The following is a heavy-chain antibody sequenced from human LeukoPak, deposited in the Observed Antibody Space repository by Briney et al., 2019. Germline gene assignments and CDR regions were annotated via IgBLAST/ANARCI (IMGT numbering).Heavy chain of an antibody. CDR3: ARDRGGSGVYYFDY. J-gene: IGHJ4*02. CDR2: ISYNGSNE. Sequence: GGSLRLSCAASGLTFSIYAIHWVRQAPGKGLEWVAGISYNGSNEYYSDSVKGRFTITRDNSKNTVFLQMDSLRAEDTSVYHCARDRGGSGVYYFDYWGQGTVVSVFS. CDR1: GLTFSIYA. V-gene: IGHV3-30-3*01. D-gene: IGHD2-15*01.